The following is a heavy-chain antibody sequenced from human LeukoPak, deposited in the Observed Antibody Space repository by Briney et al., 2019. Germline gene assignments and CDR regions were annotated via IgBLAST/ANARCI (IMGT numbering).Heavy chain of an antibody. CDR1: GGSVSSGSYY. CDR2: IYYSGST. D-gene: IGHD6-13*01. Sequence: SQTLSLTCTVSGGSVSSGSYYWSWIRQPPGKGLEWIGYIYYSGSTNYNPSLKSRVTISVDTSKNQFSLKLSSVTAADTAVYYCARDRPTPYSSSSTRWFDPWGQGTLVTVSS. J-gene: IGHJ5*02. V-gene: IGHV4-61*01. CDR3: ARDRPTPYSSSSTRWFDP.